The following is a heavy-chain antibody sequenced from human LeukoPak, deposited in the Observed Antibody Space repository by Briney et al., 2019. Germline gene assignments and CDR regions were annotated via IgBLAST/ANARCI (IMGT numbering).Heavy chain of an antibody. CDR3: ARDNYCSDY. CDR2: ISYDGSNK. D-gene: IGHD2-21*01. Sequence: PGRSLRLSCAASGFTFSNGAMLGVRQAPGKGLEWVAVISYDGSNKYYADSVKGRFTISRDNSKNTLYLQVNSLRAEDTAVYYCARDNYCSDYCGQGTLVTVSS. J-gene: IGHJ4*02. V-gene: IGHV3-30-3*01. CDR1: GFTFSNGA.